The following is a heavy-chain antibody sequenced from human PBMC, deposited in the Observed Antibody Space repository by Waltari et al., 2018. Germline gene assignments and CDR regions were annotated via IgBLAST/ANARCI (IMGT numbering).Heavy chain of an antibody. J-gene: IGHJ6*02. D-gene: IGHD6-13*01. Sequence: QVQLVESGGGVVQPGGSLRLSCAASGFTFSSYGMHWVRQAPGKGLEWVAFIRYDGSNKYYADSVKGRFTISRDNSKNTLYLQMNSLRAEDTAVYYCAKDLRGIAAAGTSNYYGMDVWGQGTTVTVSS. CDR1: GFTFSSYG. CDR3: AKDLRGIAAAGTSNYYGMDV. CDR2: IRYDGSNK. V-gene: IGHV3-30*02.